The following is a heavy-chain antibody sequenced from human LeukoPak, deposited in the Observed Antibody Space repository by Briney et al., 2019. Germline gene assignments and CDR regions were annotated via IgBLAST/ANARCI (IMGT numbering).Heavy chain of an antibody. J-gene: IGHJ3*02. V-gene: IGHV3-53*01. D-gene: IGHD3-22*01. CDR3: ARDRGHYDSSGYPI. CDR1: GFTVSSNY. CDR2: IYSGGST. Sequence: GGSLGLSCAASGFTVSSNYMSWVRQAPGKGLEWVSVIYSGGSTYYADSVKGRFTISRDNPKNTLYLQMNSLRAEDTAVYYCARDRGHYDSSGYPIWGQGTMVTVSS.